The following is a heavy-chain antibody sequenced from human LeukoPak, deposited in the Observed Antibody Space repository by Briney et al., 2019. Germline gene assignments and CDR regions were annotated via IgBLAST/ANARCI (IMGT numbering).Heavy chain of an antibody. V-gene: IGHV3-23*01. Sequence: GGSLRLSCAVSGFTVSSNYMSWVRQAPGKGLEWVSVISGSGGSTYYADSVKGRFTISRDNSKNTLYLQMNSLRAEDTAVYYCANGGPSGIVVVPAAFWGQGTLVTVSS. CDR2: ISGSGGST. J-gene: IGHJ4*02. D-gene: IGHD2-2*01. CDR1: GFTVSSNY. CDR3: ANGGPSGIVVVPAAF.